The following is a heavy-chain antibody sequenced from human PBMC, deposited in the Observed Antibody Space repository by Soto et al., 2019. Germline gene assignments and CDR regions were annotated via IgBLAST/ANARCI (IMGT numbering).Heavy chain of an antibody. CDR3: ARSGSYHPIDY. D-gene: IGHD1-26*01. Sequence: SETLSLTCTVSGGSISSGGYYWSWIRQHPGKGLEWIGYIYYSGSTYYNPSLKSRVTISVDTSKNQFSLKLSSVTAADTAVYYCARSGSYHPIDYWGQGTLVTVSS. CDR2: IYYSGST. CDR1: GGSISSGGYY. V-gene: IGHV4-31*03. J-gene: IGHJ4*02.